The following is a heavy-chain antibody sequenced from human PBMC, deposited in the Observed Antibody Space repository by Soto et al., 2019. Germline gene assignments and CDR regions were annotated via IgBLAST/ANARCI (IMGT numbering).Heavy chain of an antibody. V-gene: IGHV4-4*02. D-gene: IGHD3-3*01. Sequence: VQLQESGPGLVKPSGTLSLTCGVSNGSVSNSNWWSWVRQAPGKGLEWIGEIHHSGSTNFNPSLKSTVSIAVDTSKPHFSLTLNFVTAADSVVYFCASVLRVSLFREIIMESYYMDVWGKGTTVTVAS. J-gene: IGHJ6*03. CDR3: ASVLRVSLFREIIMESYYMDV. CDR1: NGSVSNSNW. CDR2: IHHSGST.